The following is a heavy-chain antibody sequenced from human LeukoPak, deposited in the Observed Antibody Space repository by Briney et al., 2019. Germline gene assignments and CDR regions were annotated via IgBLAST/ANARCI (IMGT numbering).Heavy chain of an antibody. CDR2: ISYDGSNK. CDR3: ARDLLRSAAGTIPRYYYHYYGMDV. J-gene: IGHJ6*02. Sequence: GRSLRLSCAASGFTFSSYAMHWVRQAPGKGLEWVAVISYDGSNKYYADSVKGRFTISRDNSKNTLYLQMNSLRAEDTAVYYCARDLLRSAAGTIPRYYYHYYGMDVWAKGPRSPSP. CDR1: GFTFSSYA. V-gene: IGHV3-30*04. D-gene: IGHD6-13*01.